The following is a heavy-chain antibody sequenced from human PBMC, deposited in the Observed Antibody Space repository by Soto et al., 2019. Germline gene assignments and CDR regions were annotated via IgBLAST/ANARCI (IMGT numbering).Heavy chain of an antibody. CDR3: ARDHGGSTWFVGIYYYFGVDV. CDR1: GFTLSSYN. CDR2: ISGSSDTI. J-gene: IGHJ6*02. D-gene: IGHD6-13*01. V-gene: IGHV3-48*02. Sequence: EVQLVESGGGLVQPGGSLRLSCAASGFTLSSYNMNWVRQAPGKGLEWVSYISGSSDTIYYADSVKGRFTISRDNAKNSLYLQRDGRRDEDTAVYYCARDHGGSTWFVGIYYYFGVDVWGQGTTVTVSS.